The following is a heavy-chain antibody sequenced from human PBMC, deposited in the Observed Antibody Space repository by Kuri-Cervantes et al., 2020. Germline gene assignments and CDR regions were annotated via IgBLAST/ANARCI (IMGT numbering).Heavy chain of an antibody. Sequence: SVKVSCKASGGTFSSYTISWVRQAPGQGLERMGRIIPILGIANYAQKFQGRVTITADKSTSTAYMELSSLRSEDTAVYYCARGVTTAVYYYGMDVWGQGTTVTVSS. CDR3: ARGVTTAVYYYGMDV. D-gene: IGHD4-11*01. CDR1: GGTFSSYT. J-gene: IGHJ6*02. CDR2: IIPILGIA. V-gene: IGHV1-69*02.